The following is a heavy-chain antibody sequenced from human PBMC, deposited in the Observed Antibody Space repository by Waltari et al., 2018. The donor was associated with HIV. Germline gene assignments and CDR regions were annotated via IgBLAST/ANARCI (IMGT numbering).Heavy chain of an antibody. J-gene: IGHJ4*02. CDR2: INPDTGDT. D-gene: IGHD3-9*01. CDR1: GYSFTGHN. CDR3: ARETDWSYDY. Sequence: QVQVVQSGAEVKTPGASVKVSCKASGYSFTGHNIHWVRQGPGQGLEWMGWINPDTGDTNYEQKFQGRVTMTRDTSISTAYMDLSRLKSDDTAMYYCARETDWSYDYWGQGTLVTVSS. V-gene: IGHV1-2*02.